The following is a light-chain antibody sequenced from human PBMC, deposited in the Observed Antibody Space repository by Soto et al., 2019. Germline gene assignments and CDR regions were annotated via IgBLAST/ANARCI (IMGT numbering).Light chain of an antibody. J-gene: IGLJ3*02. CDR2: EVT. CDR1: SNDIGVYNY. V-gene: IGLV2-14*01. Sequence: QSALTQPASVSGSPGQSITISCTGTSNDIGVYNYVSWYQQHPGKAPKLMIYEVTNRPSGVSNRFSGSKSGNTASLTISGLQAEDEADYYCSSYTSSSTWVFGGGTKVTVL. CDR3: SSYTSSSTWV.